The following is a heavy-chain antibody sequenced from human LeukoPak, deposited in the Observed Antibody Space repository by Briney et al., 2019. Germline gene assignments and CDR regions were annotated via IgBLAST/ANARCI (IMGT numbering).Heavy chain of an antibody. D-gene: IGHD5/OR15-5a*01. CDR2: IIPIFGTA. CDR1: GGTFSSYA. CDR3: ASARVGDSVYFDY. V-gene: IGHV1-69*01. Sequence: SVNVSCKASGGTFSSYAISWVRQAPGQGLEWMGGIIPIFGTANYAQKFQGRVTITADESTSTAYMELSSLRSEDTAVYYCASARVGDSVYFDYWGQGTLVTVSS. J-gene: IGHJ4*02.